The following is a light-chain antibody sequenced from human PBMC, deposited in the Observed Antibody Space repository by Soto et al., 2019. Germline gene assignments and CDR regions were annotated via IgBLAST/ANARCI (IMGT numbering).Light chain of an antibody. CDR2: GAF. CDR1: QSVDSNY. V-gene: IGKV3-11*01. J-gene: IGKJ5*01. CDR3: QQRNVWPPVT. Sequence: SPGTLSLSPGEEATLSCRASQSVDSNYLAWYQQKPGQAPRLLIYGAFNRATGIPARFSGSGSGTDFTLTISSLEPEDAAVYYCQQRNVWPPVTFGQGTRLEIK.